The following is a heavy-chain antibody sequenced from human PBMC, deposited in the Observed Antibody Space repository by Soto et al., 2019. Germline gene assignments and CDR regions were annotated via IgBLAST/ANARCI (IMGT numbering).Heavy chain of an antibody. CDR1: GYTFTSYR. J-gene: IGHJ6*02. D-gene: IGHD6-13*01. CDR2: ISAYNGNT. V-gene: IGHV1-18*04. Sequence: ASVKVSCKASGYTFTSYRISWVRQAHGQGLELMGWISAYNGNTNYAQKLQGRVTMTTDTSTSTAYMELRSLRSDDTAVYYCARESSSWYDYYYGMDVSGQATTVTVYS. CDR3: ARESSSWYDYYYGMDV.